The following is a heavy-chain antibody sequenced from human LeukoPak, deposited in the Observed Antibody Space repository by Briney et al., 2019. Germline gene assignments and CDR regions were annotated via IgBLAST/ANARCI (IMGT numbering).Heavy chain of an antibody. D-gene: IGHD3-22*01. Sequence: PSETLSLTCTVSGGSISSYYWSWIRQPPGKGLEWIGYIYYSGSTNYNPSLKSRVTISVDTSKNQFSLKLSPVTAADTAVYYCASHGTNDSSELLYWGQGTLVTVSS. CDR2: IYYSGST. J-gene: IGHJ4*02. CDR1: GGSISSYY. CDR3: ASHGTNDSSELLY. V-gene: IGHV4-59*01.